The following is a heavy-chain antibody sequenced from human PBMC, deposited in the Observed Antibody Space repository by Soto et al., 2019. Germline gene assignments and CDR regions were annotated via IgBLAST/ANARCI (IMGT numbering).Heavy chain of an antibody. CDR2: IYPGDSDT. Sequence: GEPRANSCRVSEESFPSYWIGWVRKMPGKGLEWMGIIYPGDSDTRYSPSFQGQVTISADKSISTAYLQWSSLKASDTAMYYCARHEDTAMVVDAFDIWGQGTMVTVSS. J-gene: IGHJ3*02. CDR1: EESFPSYW. CDR3: ARHEDTAMVVDAFDI. V-gene: IGHV5-51*01. D-gene: IGHD5-18*01.